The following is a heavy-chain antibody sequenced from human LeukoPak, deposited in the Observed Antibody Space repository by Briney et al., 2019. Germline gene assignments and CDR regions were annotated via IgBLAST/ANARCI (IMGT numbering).Heavy chain of an antibody. V-gene: IGHV4-34*01. Sequence: PSETLSLTCAVYGGSFSGYYWSWIRQPPGKGLEWIGEINDIGNTNYDPSLRSRVTISVDTSKNQFSLSLTSATAADTAVYFCARLGSVGYYNYQYMDIWGNGTPVTVSS. CDR2: INDIGNT. J-gene: IGHJ6*03. CDR1: GGSFSGYY. D-gene: IGHD3-10*01. CDR3: ARLGSVGYYNYQYMDI.